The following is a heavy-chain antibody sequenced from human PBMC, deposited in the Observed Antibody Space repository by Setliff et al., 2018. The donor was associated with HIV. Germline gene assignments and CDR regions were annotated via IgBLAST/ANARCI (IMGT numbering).Heavy chain of an antibody. D-gene: IGHD3-22*01. CDR2: IVAAFGST. CDR1: GDTFRMDT. J-gene: IGHJ6*02. Sequence: SVKVSCKASGDTFRMDTISWLRQAPGHGPEWMGGIVAAFGSTTYAQKFQGRVRITADASTSTVYMELRSLTPDDTAVYYCAREIGDYYDSSGYYPPTDYYYGMDVWGQGTTVTVSS. V-gene: IGHV1-69*13. CDR3: AREIGDYYDSSGYYPPTDYYYGMDV.